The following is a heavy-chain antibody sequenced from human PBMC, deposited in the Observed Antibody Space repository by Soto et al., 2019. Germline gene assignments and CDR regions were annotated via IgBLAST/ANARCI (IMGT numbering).Heavy chain of an antibody. Sequence: QVQLMQSGTGVEKPGASVTVSCKSSGYTFTSYGISLVRQAPGQVLEWTGWVSAYNGNTNYVQKFQGRVTMTTDTSTSTAYMELRSLKSDDTAVFYCARVKGEYYYDSLGYPLGDAFDIWGQGTMVTVSS. CDR3: ARVKGEYYYDSLGYPLGDAFDI. V-gene: IGHV1-18*01. D-gene: IGHD3-22*01. CDR1: GYTFTSYG. CDR2: VSAYNGNT. J-gene: IGHJ3*02.